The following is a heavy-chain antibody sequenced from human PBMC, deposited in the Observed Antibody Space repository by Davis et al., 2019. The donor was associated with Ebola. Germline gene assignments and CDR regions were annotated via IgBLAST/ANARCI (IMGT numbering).Heavy chain of an antibody. Sequence: PSETLSLTCTVSGGSIRNYYWSWIRQSPGKGLEWIGYIYYSGGTDYNPSLKSRVTISVDTTKNQFSLKLTSMTAADTAFYFCARHQLLRLDTFDVWGQGTMVTVSS. CDR2: IYYSGGT. J-gene: IGHJ3*01. V-gene: IGHV4-59*01. D-gene: IGHD2-2*01. CDR1: GGSIRNYY. CDR3: ARHQLLRLDTFDV.